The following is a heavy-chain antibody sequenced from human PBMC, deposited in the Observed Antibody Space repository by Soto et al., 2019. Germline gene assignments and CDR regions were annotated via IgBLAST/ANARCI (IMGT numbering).Heavy chain of an antibody. V-gene: IGHV1-18*01. J-gene: IGHJ6*02. Sequence: ASVKVSCKASGYTFTSYGISWVRQAPGQGLEWMGWISAYNGNTNYAQKLQGGVTMTTDTSTSTAYMELRSLRSDDTAVYYCASPGIAVAGTAPGRYYYYGMDVWGQGTTVTVSS. CDR1: GYTFTSYG. CDR2: ISAYNGNT. CDR3: ASPGIAVAGTAPGRYYYYGMDV. D-gene: IGHD6-19*01.